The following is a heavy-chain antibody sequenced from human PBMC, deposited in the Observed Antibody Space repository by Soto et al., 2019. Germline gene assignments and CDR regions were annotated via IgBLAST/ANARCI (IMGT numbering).Heavy chain of an antibody. CDR2: IKSDGSST. CDR1: GFTFSSYW. D-gene: IGHD3-10*01. V-gene: IGHV3-74*01. J-gene: IGHJ3*02. CDR3: ARDPYGGRPDI. Sequence: EVQLVESGGGFVQPGGSLRLSCAASGFTFSSYWMHWVRQAPGKGLVWVSRIKSDGSSTSYVDSVKGRFTISRDNAKNTLYLQMNSLRAEDTAVYYCARDPYGGRPDIWGQGTMVTVSS.